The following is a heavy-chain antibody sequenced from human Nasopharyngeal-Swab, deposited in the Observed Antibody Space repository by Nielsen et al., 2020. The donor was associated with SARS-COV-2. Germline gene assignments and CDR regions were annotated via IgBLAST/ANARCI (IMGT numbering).Heavy chain of an antibody. CDR2: ISSSGRNI. Sequence: GEALKISCAASGFTFSEYYMSWIRQAPGKGLEWGSYISSSGRNIYYADSVKGRFTISRDNAKNSLYLQMNSLRAEDTAVYYCARHPLGITIFGVVITNNWFDPWGQGTLVTVSS. J-gene: IGHJ5*02. CDR3: ARHPLGITIFGVVITNNWFDP. D-gene: IGHD3-3*01. V-gene: IGHV3-11*04. CDR1: GFTFSEYY.